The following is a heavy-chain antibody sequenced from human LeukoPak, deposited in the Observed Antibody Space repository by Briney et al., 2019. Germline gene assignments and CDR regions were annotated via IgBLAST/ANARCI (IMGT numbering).Heavy chain of an antibody. D-gene: IGHD3-10*01. CDR2: IRYDGSKI. CDR1: GFTFSSYA. Sequence: GGSLRLSCAASGFTFSSYAMHWVRQAPGKGLEWVAFIRYDGSKIYYADSVKGRFTISRDISNNTVYLQMNSLRAEDTAVYYCAKDPRHGSGTYSYYYFFYYMDVWGKGTTVTISS. CDR3: AKDPRHGSGTYSYYYFFYYMDV. J-gene: IGHJ6*03. V-gene: IGHV3-30*02.